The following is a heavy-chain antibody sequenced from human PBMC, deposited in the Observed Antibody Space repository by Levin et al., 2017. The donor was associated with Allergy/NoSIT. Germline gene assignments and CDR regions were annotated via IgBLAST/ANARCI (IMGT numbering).Heavy chain of an antibody. CDR2: IYTTGST. Sequence: SETLSLTCTVSGDSISNGGYFWNWIRQPAGEGLEWIGRIYTTGSTTYNPSLKSRATLSVDTSNTQFPLRLNSVTAADTAIDFYDRGYRLTGRSLDVWGPGTLVTVSS. CDR1: GDSISNGGYF. CDR3: DRGYRLTGRSLDV. D-gene: IGHD3-9*01. V-gene: IGHV4-61*02. J-gene: IGHJ1*01.